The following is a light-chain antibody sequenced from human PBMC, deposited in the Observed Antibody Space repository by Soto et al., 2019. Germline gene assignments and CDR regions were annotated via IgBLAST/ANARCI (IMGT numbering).Light chain of an antibody. Sequence: DIQLTQSPSFLSASVGDRVTITCRASQGISSYLAWYQQKPGKAPKLLIYAASTFQSGVPSRFSGSGSGTEFTLTISSLQPEDFATYFCQQLNSYPLTLGPGTKVDIK. CDR3: QQLNSYPLT. CDR1: QGISSY. J-gene: IGKJ3*01. V-gene: IGKV1-9*01. CDR2: AAS.